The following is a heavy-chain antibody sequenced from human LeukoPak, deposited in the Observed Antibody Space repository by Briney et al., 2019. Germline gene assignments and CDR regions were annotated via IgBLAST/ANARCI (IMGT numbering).Heavy chain of an antibody. CDR2: TRNKANSYTT. J-gene: IGHJ4*02. Sequence: GGSLRLSCATSGFTFSDHYMDWVRQAPGKGLEWVGRTRNKANSYTTEYAASVKGRFTISRDDSKNSLYLQMNSLKTEDTAVYYCTTLLRFGDLGGGQGTLVTVSS. V-gene: IGHV3-72*01. CDR3: TTLLRFGDLG. D-gene: IGHD3-10*01. CDR1: GFTFSDHY.